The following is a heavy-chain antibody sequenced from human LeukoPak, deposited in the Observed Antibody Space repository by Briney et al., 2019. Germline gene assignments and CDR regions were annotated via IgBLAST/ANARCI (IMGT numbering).Heavy chain of an antibody. CDR2: IYYSGNT. V-gene: IGHV4-59*01. CDR1: GASMSSYS. CDR3: ASAHTSGMDY. D-gene: IGHD3-22*01. J-gene: IGHJ4*02. Sequence: SETLSLTCTVSGASMSSYSWSWIRQPQGKGLEWIGYIYYSGNTNYNPSLKSRVTISVDTSKNQFSLKVSSVTAADTAVYYCASAHTSGMDYWGQGALVTVSS.